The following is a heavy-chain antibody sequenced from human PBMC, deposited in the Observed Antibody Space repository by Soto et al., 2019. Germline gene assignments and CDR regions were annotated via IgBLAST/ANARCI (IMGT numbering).Heavy chain of an antibody. V-gene: IGHV3-7*01. CDR2: IKQDGSEK. CDR1: GFTFSSYW. D-gene: IGHD3-10*01. CDR3: ARDAAYYYGSGSPYYYYMDV. Sequence: GGSLRLSCAASGFTFSSYWMSWVRQAPGKGLAWVANIKQDGSEKYYVDSVKGRFTISRDNAKNSLYLQMNSLRAEDTAVYYCARDAAYYYGSGSPYYYYMDVWGKGTTVTVSS. J-gene: IGHJ6*03.